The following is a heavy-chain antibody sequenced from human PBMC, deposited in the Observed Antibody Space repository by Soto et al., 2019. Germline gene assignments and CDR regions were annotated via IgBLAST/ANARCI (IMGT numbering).Heavy chain of an antibody. D-gene: IGHD3-22*01. J-gene: IGHJ4*02. Sequence: GASLKISCKGSGYSFAGYWITWVRQKPGKGLEWTGRSDPSDSQTYYSPSFRGHVTISVTKSITTVFLQWSSLRASDTAMYYCARQIYDSDTGPNFQYYFDSWGQGTPVTVS. CDR1: GYSFAGYW. V-gene: IGHV5-10-1*01. CDR2: SDPSDSQT. CDR3: ARQIYDSDTGPNFQYYFDS.